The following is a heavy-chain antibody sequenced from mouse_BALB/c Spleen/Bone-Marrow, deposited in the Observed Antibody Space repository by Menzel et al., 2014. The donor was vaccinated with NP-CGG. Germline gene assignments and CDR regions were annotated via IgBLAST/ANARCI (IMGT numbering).Heavy chain of an antibody. CDR1: GYTFTNYW. D-gene: IGHD2-2*01. CDR2: IYPSDSYT. J-gene: IGHJ4*01. Sequence: QVQLQQPGAEPVRPGASVKLSCKASGYTFTNYWINWVKRRPGQGLEWIGNIYPSDSYTNYNQKFKDKATLTVDKSSSTAYMQLSSPTSEDSAVYYCTRWLPYAMDYWGQGTSVTVSS. CDR3: TRWLPYAMDY. V-gene: IGHV1-69*02.